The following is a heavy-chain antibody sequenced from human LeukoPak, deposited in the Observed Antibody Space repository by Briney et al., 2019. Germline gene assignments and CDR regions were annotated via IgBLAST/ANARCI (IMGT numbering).Heavy chain of an antibody. Sequence: PGGSLRLSCAASGFTFSSYRMSWVRQAPGKGLEWVANIKQDGSEKYYVDSVKGRFTISRDNAENSLYLQMNSLRAEDTAVYYCARDQQWLVPRYYYYGMDVWGQGTTVTVSS. CDR3: ARDQQWLVPRYYYYGMDV. D-gene: IGHD6-19*01. V-gene: IGHV3-7*01. CDR2: IKQDGSEK. J-gene: IGHJ6*02. CDR1: GFTFSSYR.